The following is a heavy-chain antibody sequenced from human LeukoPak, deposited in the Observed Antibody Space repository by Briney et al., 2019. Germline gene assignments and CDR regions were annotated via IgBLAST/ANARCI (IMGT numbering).Heavy chain of an antibody. Sequence: SVKVSCKASGGTFSSYAISWVRQAPGQGLEWMGGIIPIFGTANYAQKFQGRVTITADESTSTAYMELSSLRTEDTAVYYCARGPVGYCTNGVCPDWGQGTLVTVSS. V-gene: IGHV1-69*13. J-gene: IGHJ4*02. CDR1: GGTFSSYA. CDR2: IIPIFGTA. CDR3: ARGPVGYCTNGVCPD. D-gene: IGHD2-8*01.